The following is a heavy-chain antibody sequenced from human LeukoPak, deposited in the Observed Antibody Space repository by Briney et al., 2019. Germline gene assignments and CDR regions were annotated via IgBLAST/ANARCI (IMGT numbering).Heavy chain of an antibody. V-gene: IGHV3-30*02. CDR3: ATHYYASGNYYNPIFY. J-gene: IGHJ4*02. D-gene: IGHD3-10*01. CDR1: GFTFSRYG. Sequence: AGGSLRLSCAASGFTFSRYGMHWVRQAPGKGLEWVAFIRYDESDKKYKDSEKGRFTVSKDNSKNTLSLQMHSLRVEDTAVYYCATHYYASGNYYNPIFYWGQGALVTVSS. CDR2: IRYDESDK.